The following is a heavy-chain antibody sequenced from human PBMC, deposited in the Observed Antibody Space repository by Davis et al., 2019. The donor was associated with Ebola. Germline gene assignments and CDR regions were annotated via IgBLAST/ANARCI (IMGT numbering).Heavy chain of an antibody. CDR2: IYYSGST. D-gene: IGHD2-2*03. Sequence: MPSETLSLTCTVSGGSISSYYWSWIRQPPGKGLEWIGYIYYSGSTNYNPSLKSRVTISVDKSKNQFSLKLSSVTAADTAVYYCARDGYCSSTSCRGDYYYYGMDVWGQGTTVTVSS. V-gene: IGHV4-59*12. CDR1: GGSISSYY. CDR3: ARDGYCSSTSCRGDYYYYGMDV. J-gene: IGHJ6*02.